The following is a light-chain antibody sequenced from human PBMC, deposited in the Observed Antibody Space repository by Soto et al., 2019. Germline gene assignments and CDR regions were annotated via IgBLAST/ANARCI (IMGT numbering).Light chain of an antibody. CDR3: LQYYSSPRT. Sequence: DIVMTQSPDSLAVSLGERATINCKSNQSVLYSSNNKNYLAWYQQKPGQPPKLLIYWASLRESGVPDRFSGRGSGTDFTLTVSSLQVEDVAVYYCLQYYSSPRTFGQGTKVEIK. CDR2: WAS. CDR1: QSVLYSSNNKNY. V-gene: IGKV4-1*01. J-gene: IGKJ1*01.